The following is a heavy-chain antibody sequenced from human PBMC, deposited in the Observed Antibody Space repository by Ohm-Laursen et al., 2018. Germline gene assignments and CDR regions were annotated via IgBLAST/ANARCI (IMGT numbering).Heavy chain of an antibody. CDR3: ARALGGYPTSYYYGMDV. J-gene: IGHJ6*02. V-gene: IGHV4-4*07. CDR1: GGSIRTYY. Sequence: GTLSLTCTVSGGSIRTYYWSWIRQPAGKALEWIGRVYTSGSTNYNPSLKSRVTISVDTSKNQFSLKLSSVTAADTAVYYCARALGGYPTSYYYGMDVWGQGTTVTVSS. CDR2: VYTSGST. D-gene: IGHD7-27*01.